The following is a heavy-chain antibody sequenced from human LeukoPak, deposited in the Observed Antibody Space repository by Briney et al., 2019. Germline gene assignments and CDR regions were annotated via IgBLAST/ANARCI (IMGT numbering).Heavy chain of an antibody. CDR1: GGSISSGGYS. CDR3: ARVVAAAGRGGLKGKNWFDP. D-gene: IGHD6-13*01. V-gene: IGHV4-31*03. J-gene: IGHJ5*02. Sequence: PSQTLSLTCTVSGGSISSGGYSWSWIRQHPGKGLEWIGYIYYSGSTYYNPSLKSRVTISVDTSKNQFSLKLSSVTAADTAVYYCARVVAAAGRGGLKGKNWFDPWGQGTLVTVSS. CDR2: IYYSGST.